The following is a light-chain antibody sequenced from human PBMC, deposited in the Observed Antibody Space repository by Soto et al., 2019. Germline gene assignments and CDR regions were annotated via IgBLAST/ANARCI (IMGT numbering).Light chain of an antibody. CDR2: SAS. CDR1: QSISNY. V-gene: IGKV1-39*01. J-gene: IGKJ1*01. CDR3: QQTYRGWT. Sequence: IQMNQSPSSLSASVGDRVTITCRSSQSISNYVNWYEQKPGKPPRLLIYSASNLQSGAPSRFSGSGSGTGFTLTISSLQSEDFATYYCQQTYRGWTFGQGTKVDNK.